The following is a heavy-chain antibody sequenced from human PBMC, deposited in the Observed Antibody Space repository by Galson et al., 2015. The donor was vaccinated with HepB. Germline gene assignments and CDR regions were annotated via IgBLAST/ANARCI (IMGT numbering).Heavy chain of an antibody. J-gene: IGHJ6*03. D-gene: IGHD2-8*02. CDR1: GYTFTDYY. CDR2: VDPEDGET. Sequence: VKVSCKVSGYTFTDYYMHWVQQAPGKGLEWMGLVDPEDGETIYAEKFQGRVTITADTSTDTAYMELSSLRSEDTAVYYCATGGADIVLVVRPYYYYMDVWGKGTTVTVSS. V-gene: IGHV1-69-2*01. CDR3: ATGGADIVLVVRPYYYYMDV.